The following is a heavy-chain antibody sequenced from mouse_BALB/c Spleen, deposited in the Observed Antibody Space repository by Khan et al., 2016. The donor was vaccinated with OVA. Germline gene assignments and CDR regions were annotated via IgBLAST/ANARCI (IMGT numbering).Heavy chain of an antibody. Sequence: EVQLQQSGPELMKPGASVKISCKASGYSFTSYYIHWVMQSHGKSLEWIGYIDPFSGGTTYNQKFKGKATLPVDKSSSTAYINLSNLTSEDSAVYYCTRHVYVAWFTYWGQGTLVTVSA. CDR3: TRHVYVAWFTY. D-gene: IGHD2-2*01. J-gene: IGHJ3*01. CDR2: IDPFSGGT. CDR1: GYSFTSYY. V-gene: IGHV1S135*01.